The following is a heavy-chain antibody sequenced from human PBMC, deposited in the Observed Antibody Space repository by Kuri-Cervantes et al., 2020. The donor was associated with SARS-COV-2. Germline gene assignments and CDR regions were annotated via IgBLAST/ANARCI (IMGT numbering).Heavy chain of an antibody. Sequence: SETLSLTCAVSGYSISSGYYWGWIRQPPGKGLEWIGYIYHSGSTYYNPSLKSRVTISVDRSKNQFSLKLSSVTAADTAVYYCASQNSGSSDFDYWGQGTLVTVSS. CDR2: IYHSGST. J-gene: IGHJ4*02. CDR1: GYSISSGYY. CDR3: ASQNSGSSDFDY. D-gene: IGHD1-26*01. V-gene: IGHV4-38-2*01.